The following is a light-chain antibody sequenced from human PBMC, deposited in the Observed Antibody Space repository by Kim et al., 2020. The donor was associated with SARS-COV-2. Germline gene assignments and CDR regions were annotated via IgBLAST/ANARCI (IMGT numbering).Light chain of an antibody. Sequence: GPTGRITCQGNSLRTYYASWYQQKPGQAPVLVIYGKNSRPSGIPDRFSGSSSGNTASMTITGAQAEDEADYYCNSRDSSGNHLGVFGTGTKVTVL. V-gene: IGLV3-19*01. CDR1: SLRTYY. J-gene: IGLJ1*01. CDR2: GKN. CDR3: NSRDSSGNHLGV.